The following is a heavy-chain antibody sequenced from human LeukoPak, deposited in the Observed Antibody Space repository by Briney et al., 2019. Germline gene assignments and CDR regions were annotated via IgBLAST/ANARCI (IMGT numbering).Heavy chain of an antibody. CDR3: ASSYRGKYRAFDT. V-gene: IGHV3-33*08. J-gene: IGHJ3*02. D-gene: IGHD1-26*01. CDR2: IWYGGSNK. CDR1: GFTFSSYG. Sequence: GGSLRLSCAASGFTFSSYGMHWVRQAPGKGLEWVAVIWYGGSNKYYADSVKGRFTISRDNSKNTLYLQMNSLRAEDTAVYYCASSYRGKYRAFDTWGQGTMVTVSS.